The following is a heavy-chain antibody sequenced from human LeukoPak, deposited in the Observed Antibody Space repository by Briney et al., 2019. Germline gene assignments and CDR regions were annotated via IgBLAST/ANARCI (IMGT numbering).Heavy chain of an antibody. V-gene: IGHV1-69*04. Sequence: SVKVSCKASGGTFSSYAISWVRQAPGQGLEWMGRIIPILGIANYAQKFQGRVTITADESTSTAYMELSSLRSEDTAVYYCARDLLGTDYYYYYYMDVWGKGTTVTVSS. CDR1: GGTFSSYA. J-gene: IGHJ6*03. CDR3: ARDLLGTDYYYYYYMDV. D-gene: IGHD2-15*01. CDR2: IIPILGIA.